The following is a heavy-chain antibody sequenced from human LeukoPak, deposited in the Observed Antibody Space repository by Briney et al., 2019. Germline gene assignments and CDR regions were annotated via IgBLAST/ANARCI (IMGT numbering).Heavy chain of an antibody. D-gene: IGHD3-22*01. CDR1: GFTFTNAW. CDR3: AKYDTSVNFDY. J-gene: IGHJ4*02. CDR2: IKSETDGGTA. Sequence: GGSLRLSCVASGFTFTNAWMSWVRQAPGKGLEWVGHIKSETDGGTADYAAPVKGRFFISGDDSRDTLYLQMNSLKTDDTAVYYCAKYDTSVNFDYWGQGTLVTVSS. V-gene: IGHV3-15*01.